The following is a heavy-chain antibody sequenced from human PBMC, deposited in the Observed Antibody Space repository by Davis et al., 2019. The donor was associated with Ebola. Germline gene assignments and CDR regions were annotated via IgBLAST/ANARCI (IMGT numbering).Heavy chain of an antibody. V-gene: IGHV3-23*01. Sequence: GESLKISCAASGFSFSGYAMNWVRQAPGKGLEWVSAISGSDGSTYYADSVKGRFTISRDNSKNTLYLQMNSLRAEDTAVYYCVKDRFTVVVVHGGFDYWGQGTLVTVTS. CDR1: GFSFSGYA. J-gene: IGHJ4*02. D-gene: IGHD2-15*01. CDR2: ISGSDGST. CDR3: VKDRFTVVVVHGGFDY.